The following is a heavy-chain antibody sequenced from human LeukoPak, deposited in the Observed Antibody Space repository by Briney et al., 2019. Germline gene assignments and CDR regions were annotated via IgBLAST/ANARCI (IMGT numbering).Heavy chain of an antibody. CDR2: INTNTGNP. V-gene: IGHV7-4-1*02. D-gene: IGHD3-9*01. J-gene: IGHJ6*02. Sequence: ASVKVSCKASGYTFTSYAMNWVRQAPGQGLEWMGWINTNTGNPTYAQGFTGRFVFSLDTSVSTAYLQISSLKAEDTAVYYCAIQGILTGLPWGYYYGMDVWGQGTTVTVSS. CDR3: AIQGILTGLPWGYYYGMDV. CDR1: GYTFTSYA.